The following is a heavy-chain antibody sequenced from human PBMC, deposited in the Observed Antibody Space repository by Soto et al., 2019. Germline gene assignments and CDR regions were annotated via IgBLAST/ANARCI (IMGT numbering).Heavy chain of an antibody. CDR1: GGSISSGGYY. J-gene: IGHJ6*02. D-gene: IGHD2-2*01. Sequence: SETLSLTCTVSGGSISSGGYYWSWIRQHPGKGLEWIGYIYYSGSTYYNPSLKSRVTISVDKSKNQFSLKLSSVTAADTAVYYCARDRIVVVPAAMKPYYYYGMDVWGQGTTVTVSS. CDR2: IYYSGST. V-gene: IGHV4-31*03. CDR3: ARDRIVVVPAAMKPYYYYGMDV.